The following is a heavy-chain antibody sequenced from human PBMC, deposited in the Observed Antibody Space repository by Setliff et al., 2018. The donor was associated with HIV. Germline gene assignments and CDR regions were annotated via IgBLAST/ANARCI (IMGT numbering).Heavy chain of an antibody. D-gene: IGHD2-2*01. Sequence: GSLRLSCAASGFTFSNYAMHWVRQAPGKGLEYVSGIRSNGYSTYYEDSVKGRFTISRDNFKNTLYLEMNSLRSEDTAVYYCAKDGTSHFDGNFDYWGQGSLVTVSS. J-gene: IGHJ4*02. CDR3: AKDGTSHFDGNFDY. V-gene: IGHV3-64*04. CDR1: GFTFSNYA. CDR2: IRSNGYST.